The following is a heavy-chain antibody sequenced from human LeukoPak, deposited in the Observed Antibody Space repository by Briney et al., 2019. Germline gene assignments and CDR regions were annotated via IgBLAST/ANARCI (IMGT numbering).Heavy chain of an antibody. CDR2: IYHSGST. CDR1: GGSISSSNW. CDR3: ARLAYYYDSSGYYTGFGNDY. D-gene: IGHD3-22*01. J-gene: IGHJ4*02. Sequence: SETLSLTCAVSGGSISSSNWWSWIRQPPGKGLEWIGEIYHSGSTNYNPSLKSRVTISVDTSKNQFSLKLSSVTAADTAVYYCARLAYYYDSSGYYTGFGNDYWGQGTLVTVSS. V-gene: IGHV4-4*02.